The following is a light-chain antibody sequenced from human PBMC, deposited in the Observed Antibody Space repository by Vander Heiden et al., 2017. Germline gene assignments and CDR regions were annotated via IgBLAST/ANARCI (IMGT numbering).Light chain of an antibody. V-gene: IGKV1-17*01. CDR1: QGIGND. Sequence: DIQMTQSPSSLSASVGDRVTITCRASQGIGNDLAWYQQKPGRAPKCQIFPASTLRGGVPSRFSGSGSGTEFTLTITSLQPEDFATYYCLQYNSSPRMFGRGTKVEIK. CDR3: LQYNSSPRM. J-gene: IGKJ1*01. CDR2: PAS.